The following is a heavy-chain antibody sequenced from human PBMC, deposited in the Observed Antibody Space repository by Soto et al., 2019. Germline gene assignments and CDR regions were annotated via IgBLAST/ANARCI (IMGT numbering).Heavy chain of an antibody. CDR3: ARTHSGSYYSVFNY. Sequence: SETLSLTXVVSNFSISSGYYWGWIRQSPGKGLEWIASIYRSGTTSYNPSLKSRVTISVDPSKNQFSLMLTAVTAADTAVYYCARTHSGSYYSVFNYWGRGSLVTVSS. CDR2: IYRSGTT. D-gene: IGHD1-26*01. J-gene: IGHJ4*02. V-gene: IGHV4-38-2*01. CDR1: NFSISSGYY.